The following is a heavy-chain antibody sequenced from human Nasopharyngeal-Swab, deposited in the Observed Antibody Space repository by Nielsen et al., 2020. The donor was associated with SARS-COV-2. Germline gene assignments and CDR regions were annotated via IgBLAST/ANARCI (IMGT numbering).Heavy chain of an antibody. CDR3: AKNCSGGSCLTP. D-gene: IGHD2-15*01. V-gene: IGHV3-23*01. Sequence: VRQAPGKGLEWVSSISGSGGSTCYADSVKGRFTISRDNSKNTLYLQMNSLRAEDTAVYYCAKNCSGGSCLTPWGQGTLVTVSS. CDR2: ISGSGGST. J-gene: IGHJ5*02.